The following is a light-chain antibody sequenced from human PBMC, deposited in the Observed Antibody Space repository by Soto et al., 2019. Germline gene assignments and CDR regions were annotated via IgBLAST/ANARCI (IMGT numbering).Light chain of an antibody. Sequence: QSVLTQPPSASGTPGQRVTISCSGSSSNIGSNTVNWYQQLPGSAPKLLIYSINQRPSGVPDRFSGSKSGTSASLAISGLQSADEADYYCAAWDDSLNGPVFGGGTQLTVL. V-gene: IGLV1-44*01. J-gene: IGLJ3*02. CDR2: SIN. CDR1: SSNIGSNT. CDR3: AAWDDSLNGPV.